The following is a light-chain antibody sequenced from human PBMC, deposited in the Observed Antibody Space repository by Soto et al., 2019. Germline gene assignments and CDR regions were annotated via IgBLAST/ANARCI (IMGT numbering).Light chain of an antibody. Sequence: DIQMTQSPSTLSGSVGDRVTITCRASQTISSWLAWYQQKPGKAPKLLIYKASTLKSGIPSRFSGSGSGTEFTLTISSLQPDDFVTYFCQPYNRYSEAFGQGTKVELK. CDR2: KAS. CDR3: QPYNRYSEA. V-gene: IGKV1-5*03. CDR1: QTISSW. J-gene: IGKJ1*01.